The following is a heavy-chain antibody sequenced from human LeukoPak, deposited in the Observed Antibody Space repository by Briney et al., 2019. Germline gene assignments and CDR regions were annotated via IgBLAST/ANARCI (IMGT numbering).Heavy chain of an antibody. D-gene: IGHD2-2*02. CDR3: ARDRGYCSSTSCYRWFDP. Sequence: PGGSLRLSCAASGFTVSSNYMSWVRQAPGKGLEWVSVIYNGGSTYYADSVKGRFTISRDNSKNTLYLQMNSLRAEDTAVYYCARDRGYCSSTSCYRWFDPWGQGTLVTVSS. J-gene: IGHJ5*02. CDR2: IYNGGST. V-gene: IGHV3-53*01. CDR1: GFTVSSNY.